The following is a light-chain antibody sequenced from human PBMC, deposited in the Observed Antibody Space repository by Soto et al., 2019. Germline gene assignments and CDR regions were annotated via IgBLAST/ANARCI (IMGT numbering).Light chain of an antibody. J-gene: IGKJ2*01. CDR2: GSS. V-gene: IGKV3-20*01. CDR1: KSVSNNY. Sequence: EVVLTQSPGTLSLSPGERATLSCRASKSVSNNYFAWYQQKPGQAPRLLIFGSSARATGIPDRFSGSGSGTDFTLTISRLEPEDFAVYYCQQYGSSPPYTFGQGTKLEIK. CDR3: QQYGSSPPYT.